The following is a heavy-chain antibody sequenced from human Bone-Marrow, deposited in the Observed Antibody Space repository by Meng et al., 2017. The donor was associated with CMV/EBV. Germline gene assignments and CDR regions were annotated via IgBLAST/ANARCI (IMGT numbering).Heavy chain of an antibody. Sequence: GESLKISCAASGLTFNTYWMHWVRQAPGKGLVWVSRITSDGSSTTYADSVKGRFTISRDNAKNSLYLQMNSLRAEDTAVYYCAIHCSSTSCNYCYYGMDVWGQGTTVTVSS. CDR2: ITSDGSST. D-gene: IGHD2-2*01. CDR1: GLTFNTYW. CDR3: AIHCSSTSCNYCYYGMDV. V-gene: IGHV3-74*01. J-gene: IGHJ6*02.